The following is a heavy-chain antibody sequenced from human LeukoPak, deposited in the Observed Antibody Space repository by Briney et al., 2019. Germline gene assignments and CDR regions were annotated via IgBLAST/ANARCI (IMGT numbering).Heavy chain of an antibody. D-gene: IGHD3-22*01. Sequence: GGSLRLSCSASGFTFSTYAMHWVRQAPGKGLEYVSGISSNGGTTYYADSVKGRFTISRDNSKNTLYLQMNSLRAEDTAVYYCAKPSPYDSSGYYYLPVYWGQGTLVTVSS. CDR2: ISSNGGTT. V-gene: IGHV3-64*04. CDR1: GFTFSTYA. CDR3: AKPSPYDSSGYYYLPVY. J-gene: IGHJ4*02.